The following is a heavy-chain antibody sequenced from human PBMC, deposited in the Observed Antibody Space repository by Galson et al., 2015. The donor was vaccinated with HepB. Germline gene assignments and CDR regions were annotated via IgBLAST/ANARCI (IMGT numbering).Heavy chain of an antibody. V-gene: IGHV3-33*01. CDR2: IWYDGSNK. Sequence: SLRLSCAASGFTFSSYGMHWVRQAPGKGLEWVAVIWYDGSNKYYADSVKGRFTISRDNSKNTLYLQMNSLRAEDTAVYYCARDPGGPVDAFDIWGQGTLVTVS. CDR1: GFTFSSYG. D-gene: IGHD3-10*01. CDR3: ARDPGGPVDAFDI. J-gene: IGHJ3*02.